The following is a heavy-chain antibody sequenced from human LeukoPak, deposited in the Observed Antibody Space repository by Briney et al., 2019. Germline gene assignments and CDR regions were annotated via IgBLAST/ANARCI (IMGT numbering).Heavy chain of an antibody. CDR3: AGGEYCTSSSCYILDSANWFDP. CDR1: GFTFSSSS. Sequence: PGGSLRLSCAASGFTFSSSSMNWVRQTPGKGLEWVSYITARSSNKYYADSMKGRFTISRDNAKNSLYLQMNSLRAEDTAVYYCAGGEYCTSSSCYILDSANWFDPWGQGTLVTVPS. J-gene: IGHJ5*02. V-gene: IGHV3-21*05. D-gene: IGHD2-2*02. CDR2: ITARSSNK.